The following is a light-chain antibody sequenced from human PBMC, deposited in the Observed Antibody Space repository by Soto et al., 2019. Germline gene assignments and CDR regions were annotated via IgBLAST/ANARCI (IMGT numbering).Light chain of an antibody. CDR2: EAS. CDR3: QQRNNWPPFT. V-gene: IGKV3-11*01. J-gene: IGKJ3*01. CDR1: QSVRSY. Sequence: EIVLTQSPATLSLSPGERATLSCRASQSVRSYLAWYQQKPGQAPRLLIYEASNRATGIPARFSGSGSGTDFTLTISSLEAEDFAVYYCQQRNNWPPFTFGPGTKVDI.